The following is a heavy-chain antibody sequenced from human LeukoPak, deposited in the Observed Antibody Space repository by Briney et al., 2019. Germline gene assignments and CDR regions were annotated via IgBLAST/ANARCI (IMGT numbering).Heavy chain of an antibody. Sequence: PGGSLTLSCAVSGFSFSNYWMHWVRQAPGQGLVWVARTNLHGTTVDYADSVKGRFTISRDNAKNTLFLQMNSLRAEDTAVYYCASGYTYVRLGDHWGQGTLVTVSS. CDR1: GFSFSNYW. CDR2: TNLHGTTV. J-gene: IGHJ4*02. CDR3: ASGYTYVRLGDH. D-gene: IGHD5-18*01. V-gene: IGHV3-74*01.